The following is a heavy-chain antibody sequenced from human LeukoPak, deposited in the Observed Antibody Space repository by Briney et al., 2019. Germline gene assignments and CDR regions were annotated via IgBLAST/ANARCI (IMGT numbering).Heavy chain of an antibody. Sequence: GGSLRLSCAASGFTFSSYAMSWVRQAPGKGLEWVSAISGSGGSTYYADSVKGRFTISGDNSRDTLYLQMDSLRAEDTAVYYCAKGYYDYVWGSYYFDYWGQGTLVTVSS. J-gene: IGHJ4*02. CDR2: ISGSGGST. V-gene: IGHV3-23*01. D-gene: IGHD3-16*01. CDR3: AKGYYDYVWGSYYFDY. CDR1: GFTFSSYA.